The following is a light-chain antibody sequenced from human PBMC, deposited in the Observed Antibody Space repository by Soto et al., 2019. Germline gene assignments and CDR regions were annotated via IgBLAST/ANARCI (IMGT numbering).Light chain of an antibody. CDR3: QQRSTWPFLT. J-gene: IGKJ4*01. V-gene: IGKV3-11*01. Sequence: VLTQTPATLSLSPGERATLSCRASQTVSRYVAWYQQKPCQAPRLLIYDASNRATGIPARFSGSGSGTDSTLTISSLEPEDFAVYYCQQRSTWPFLTFGGGTTVEI. CDR2: DAS. CDR1: QTVSRY.